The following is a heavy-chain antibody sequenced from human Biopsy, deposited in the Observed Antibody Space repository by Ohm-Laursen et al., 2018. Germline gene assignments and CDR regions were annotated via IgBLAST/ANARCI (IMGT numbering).Heavy chain of an antibody. CDR3: ARRGSGGRSFDY. V-gene: IGHV4-59*08. Sequence: SQTLSLTCTVSGDSINSSYWSWIRQAPGKGLEWIGFISNSGNTNYNPSLKSRVAISADTSKNQFSLKLGSVTVADTAVFYCARRGSGGRSFDYWGQGILVTVSS. J-gene: IGHJ4*02. D-gene: IGHD2-15*01. CDR2: ISNSGNT. CDR1: GDSINSSY.